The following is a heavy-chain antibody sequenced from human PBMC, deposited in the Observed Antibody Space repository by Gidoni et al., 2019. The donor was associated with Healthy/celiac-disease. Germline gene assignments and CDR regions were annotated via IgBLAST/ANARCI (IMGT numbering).Heavy chain of an antibody. J-gene: IGHJ4*02. CDR1: GFTFSSYA. CDR3: ARALRGAMVD. CDR2: ISYDGSNK. D-gene: IGHD5-18*01. V-gene: IGHV3-30-3*01. Sequence: QVQLVESGGGVVQPGRSLRLSCAASGFTFSSYAMHWVRQAPGKGLEWVAVISYDGSNKYYADSVKGRFTISRDNSKNTLYLQMNSLRAEDTAVYYCARALRGAMVDWGQGTLVTVSS.